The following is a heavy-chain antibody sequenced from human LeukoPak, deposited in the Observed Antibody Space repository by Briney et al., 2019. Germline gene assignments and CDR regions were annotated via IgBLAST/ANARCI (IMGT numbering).Heavy chain of an antibody. CDR3: ARPAGITMVRGVIIEPLDY. V-gene: IGHV3-30-3*01. D-gene: IGHD3-10*01. J-gene: IGHJ4*02. CDR1: GFTFSSYA. CDR2: ISYDGSNK. Sequence: GGSLRLSCAASGFTFSSYAMHWVRQAPGKGLEWVAVISYDGSNKYYADSVKGRFTISRDNSKNTLCLQMNSLRAEDTAVYYCARPAGITMVRGVIIEPLDYWGQGTLVTVSS.